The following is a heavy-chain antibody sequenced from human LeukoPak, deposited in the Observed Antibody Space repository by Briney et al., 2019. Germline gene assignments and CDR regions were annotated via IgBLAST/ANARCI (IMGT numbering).Heavy chain of an antibody. Sequence: SETLSLTCTVSGGSISSSSYYWGWIRQPPGKGLEWIGSIYYSGSTYYNPSLKSRVTISADTSKNQFSLKLSSVTAADTAVYYCASPPSIAAAGGDYWGQGTLVTVSS. D-gene: IGHD6-13*01. V-gene: IGHV4-39*01. J-gene: IGHJ4*02. CDR3: ASPPSIAAAGGDY. CDR2: IYYSGST. CDR1: GGSISSSSYY.